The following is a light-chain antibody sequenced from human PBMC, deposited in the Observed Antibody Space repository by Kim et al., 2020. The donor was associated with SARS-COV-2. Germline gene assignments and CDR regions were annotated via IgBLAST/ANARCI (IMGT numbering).Light chain of an antibody. V-gene: IGKV3-15*01. CDR2: GAS. J-gene: IGKJ2*01. CDR1: QNIGNA. CDR3: QQYKDWPYT. Sequence: SVSPGERVTLSCKSSQNIGNALAWSQQKPGQPPRNLIYGASTRASGVPARFSGSGTGTEFTLTISNLQSEDVAVYFCQQYKDWPYTFGQGPSWRS.